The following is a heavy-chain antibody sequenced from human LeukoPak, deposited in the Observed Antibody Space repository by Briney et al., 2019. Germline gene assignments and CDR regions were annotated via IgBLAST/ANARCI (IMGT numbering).Heavy chain of an antibody. CDR2: IIPIFGTA. CDR3: AKKKSVAGTKSLGVDY. Sequence: SVKVSCKASGGTFSSYAISWVRQAPGQGLEWMGGIIPIFGTANYAQKFQGRVTITADKSTSTAYMELSSLRSEDTAVYYCAKKKSVAGTKSLGVDYWGQGTLVTVSS. D-gene: IGHD6-19*01. J-gene: IGHJ4*02. CDR1: GGTFSSYA. V-gene: IGHV1-69*06.